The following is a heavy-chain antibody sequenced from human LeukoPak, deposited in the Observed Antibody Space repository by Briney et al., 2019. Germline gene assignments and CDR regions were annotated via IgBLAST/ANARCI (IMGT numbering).Heavy chain of an antibody. J-gene: IGHJ3*02. D-gene: IGHD2-2*01. CDR1: GSISGYY. V-gene: IGHV4-4*09. Sequence: SETLSLTCTVLGSISGYYWSWIRQPPGKELEWIGYIYTSGSTNYNPSLESRVTISVDTSKNQFSLDLRSVTAADTAVYYCARRKCTSTSCLTKNAFDIWGQGTMVTVSS. CDR3: ARRKCTSTSCLTKNAFDI. CDR2: IYTSGST.